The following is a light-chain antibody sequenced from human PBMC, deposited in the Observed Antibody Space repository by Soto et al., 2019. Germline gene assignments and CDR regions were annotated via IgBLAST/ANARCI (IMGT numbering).Light chain of an antibody. CDR1: QSINGW. CDR3: QQYDDYWWT. V-gene: IGKV1-5*03. CDR2: GAS. J-gene: IGKJ1*01. Sequence: DIQMTQSPSTLSASVGDRVTITCRASQSINGWLAWYQQKPGKAPKLLISGASTLESGVPSRFSGSASETEFTLTISSLQPDDFGTYYCQQYDDYWWTFGQGTKVEIK.